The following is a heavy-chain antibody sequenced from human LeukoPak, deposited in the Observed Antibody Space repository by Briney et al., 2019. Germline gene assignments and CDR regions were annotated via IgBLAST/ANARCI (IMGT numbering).Heavy chain of an antibody. D-gene: IGHD3-22*01. CDR3: ARDVRRSGYNLYYFDY. CDR1: GFTVSSNY. J-gene: IGHJ4*02. CDR2: ISSSSSTI. Sequence: GGSLRLSCAAPGFTVSSNYMSWVRQAPGKGLEWVSYISSSSSTIYYADSVKGRFTISRDNAKNSLYLQMNSLRAEDTAVYYCARDVRRSGYNLYYFDYWGQGTLVTVSS. V-gene: IGHV3-48*04.